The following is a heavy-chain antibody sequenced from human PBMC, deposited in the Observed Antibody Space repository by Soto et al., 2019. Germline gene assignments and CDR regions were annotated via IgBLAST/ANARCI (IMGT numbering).Heavy chain of an antibody. J-gene: IGHJ4*02. CDR2: ISGSGGST. Sequence: GGSLRLSCAASGFTFSSYAMSWVRQAPGKGLEWVSAISGSGGSTYYADSVKGRFTISRDNSKNTLYLQMNSLRAEDTAVYYCAKDFYDSSGYYRPFDYWGQGTLVTVS. CDR3: AKDFYDSSGYYRPFDY. D-gene: IGHD3-22*01. V-gene: IGHV3-23*01. CDR1: GFTFSSYA.